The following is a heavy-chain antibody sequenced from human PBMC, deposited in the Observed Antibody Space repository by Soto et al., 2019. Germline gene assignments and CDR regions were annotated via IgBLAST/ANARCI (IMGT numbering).Heavy chain of an antibody. CDR2: IYYSGST. CDR1: GGSISSGGYY. D-gene: IGHD6-19*01. V-gene: IGHV4-31*03. CDR3: ARGIAVADRYYYYGMDV. Sequence: SETLSLTCTVSGGSISSGGYYWSWIRQHPGKGLEWIGYIYYSGSTYYNPSLKSRVTISVDTSKNQFPLKLSSVTAADTAVYYCARGIAVADRYYYYGMDVWGQGTTVTVSS. J-gene: IGHJ6*02.